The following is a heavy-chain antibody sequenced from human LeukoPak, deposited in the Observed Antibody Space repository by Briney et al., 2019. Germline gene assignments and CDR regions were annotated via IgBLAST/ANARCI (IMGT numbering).Heavy chain of an antibody. J-gene: IGHJ4*02. Sequence: SETLSLTCTVSGGSISGYFWTWIRQPAGKELEWIGRVYTSGTTYYNPSLESRVTISLDTFNNQFSLRVTSVTAADTAIYYCARGTEKTRISGYYSFDHWGRGLLVTVSS. CDR2: VYTSGTT. CDR1: GGSISGYF. D-gene: IGHD5-12*01. V-gene: IGHV4-4*07. CDR3: ARGTEKTRISGYYSFDH.